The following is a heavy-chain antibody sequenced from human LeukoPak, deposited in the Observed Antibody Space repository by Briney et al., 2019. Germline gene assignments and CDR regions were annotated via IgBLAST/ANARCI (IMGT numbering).Heavy chain of an antibody. J-gene: IGHJ4*02. D-gene: IGHD6-19*01. CDR3: ARDRSVGIAVAGRDY. CDR2: IYYSGST. V-gene: IGHV4-39*02. CDR1: GGSISSYY. Sequence: SETLSLTCTVSGGSISSYYWGWIRQPPGKGLEWIGSIYYSGSTYYNPSLKSRVTISVDTSKNQFSLKLSSVTAADTAVYYCARDRSVGIAVAGRDYWGQGTLVTVSS.